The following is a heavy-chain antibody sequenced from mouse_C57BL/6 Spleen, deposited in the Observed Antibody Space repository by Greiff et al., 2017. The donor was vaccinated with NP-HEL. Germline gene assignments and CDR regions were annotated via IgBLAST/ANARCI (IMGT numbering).Heavy chain of an antibody. CDR1: GYTFTDYY. D-gene: IGHD2-12*01. V-gene: IGHV1-26*01. CDR2: INPNNGGT. J-gene: IGHJ4*01. CDR3: ASEGLLSLRRGYAMDY. Sequence: EVQLQQSGPELVKPGASVKISCKASGYTFTDYYMNWVKQSHGKSLEWIGDINPNNGGTSYNQKFKGKATLTVDKSSSTAYMELRSLTSEDSAVYYCASEGLLSLRRGYAMDYWGQGTSVTVSS.